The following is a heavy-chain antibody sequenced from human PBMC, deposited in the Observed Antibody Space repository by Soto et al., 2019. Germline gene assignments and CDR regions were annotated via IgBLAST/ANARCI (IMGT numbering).Heavy chain of an antibody. D-gene: IGHD3-22*01. CDR3: VRDRRIYYSDPHDEFVASDYEG. J-gene: IGHJ3*01. V-gene: IGHV1-69*01. CDR2: FIPIFRTL. Sequence: QVQLIQSEAEVKKPGSSVRVSCTASGGIFGSHGFSWVRQAPGQRLEWVGGFIPIFRTLTYTEKFQAIVRIAADESTDTVYLDLSSLTSEDTDVYYCVRDRRIYYSDPHDEFVASDYEGWGQGTMVSVAS. CDR1: GGIFGSHG.